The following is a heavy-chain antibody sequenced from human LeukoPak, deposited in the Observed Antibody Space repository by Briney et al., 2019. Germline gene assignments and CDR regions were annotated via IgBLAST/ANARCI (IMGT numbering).Heavy chain of an antibody. Sequence: SETLSLTCTVSNGSIRSFYWSWIRQPPGKGLEWIGYIYYSGSTNYNPSLKSRVIISVDTSKNQFSLKLSSVTAADTAVYYCARLNACSGGSCYASWGQGTLVTVSS. CDR3: ARLNACSGGSCYAS. J-gene: IGHJ4*02. D-gene: IGHD2-15*01. CDR1: NGSIRSFY. V-gene: IGHV4-59*08. CDR2: IYYSGST.